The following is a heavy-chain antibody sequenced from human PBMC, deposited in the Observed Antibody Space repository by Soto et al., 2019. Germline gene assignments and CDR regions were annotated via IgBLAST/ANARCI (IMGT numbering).Heavy chain of an antibody. Sequence: GGSLRLSCAASGFTFSSYAMSWVRQAPGKGLEWVSAISGSGGSTYYADSVKGRFTISRDNSKNTLYLQMNSLRAEDTAVYYCAKDSPHDYGDPTFGFFVGWFDPWGQGTLVTVSS. J-gene: IGHJ5*02. CDR2: ISGSGGST. CDR3: AKDSPHDYGDPTFGFFVGWFDP. V-gene: IGHV3-23*01. CDR1: GFTFSSYA. D-gene: IGHD4-17*01.